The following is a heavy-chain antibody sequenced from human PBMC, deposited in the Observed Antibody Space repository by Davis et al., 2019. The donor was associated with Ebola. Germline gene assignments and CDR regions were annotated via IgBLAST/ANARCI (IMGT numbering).Heavy chain of an antibody. CDR3: ARLTTRTYYDFWSGYYPYRDYYYGMDV. Sequence: AASVKVSCKASGYTFTGYYMHWVRQAPGQGLEWMGWINPNSGGTNYAQKFQGWVTMTRDTSISTAYMELGRLRSDDTAVYYCARLTTRTYYDFWSGYYPYRDYYYGMDVWGQGTTVTVSS. CDR1: GYTFTGYY. CDR2: INPNSGGT. D-gene: IGHD3-3*01. V-gene: IGHV1-2*04. J-gene: IGHJ6*02.